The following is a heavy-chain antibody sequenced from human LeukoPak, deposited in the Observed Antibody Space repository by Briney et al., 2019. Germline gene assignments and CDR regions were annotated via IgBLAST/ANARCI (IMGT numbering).Heavy chain of an antibody. V-gene: IGHV3-66*01. CDR1: GFTVSSNY. Sequence: HPGGSLRLSCAASGFTVSSNYMSWVRQAPGKGLEWVSVIYSGGSTYYADSVKGRFTISRDNSKNTLYLQMNSLRAEDTAVYYCARDRGSYQPYFDYWGQGTLVTVSS. CDR3: ARDRGSYQPYFDY. J-gene: IGHJ4*02. CDR2: IYSGGST. D-gene: IGHD1-26*01.